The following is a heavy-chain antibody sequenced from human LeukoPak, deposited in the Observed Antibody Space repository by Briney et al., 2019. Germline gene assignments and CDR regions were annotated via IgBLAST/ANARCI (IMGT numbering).Heavy chain of an antibody. D-gene: IGHD5-12*01. CDR1: GGSISTYY. CDR3: ARGYSGSSYYFDV. Sequence: SETLSLTCIVSGGSISTYYWSWIRRPPGKGLEWIGYIYYSGSTNYNPSLASRVTISADTSKNHLSLHVPSATAADTAVYYCARGYSGSSYYFDVWGQGTLVTVSS. J-gene: IGHJ4*02. CDR2: IYYSGST. V-gene: IGHV4-59*01.